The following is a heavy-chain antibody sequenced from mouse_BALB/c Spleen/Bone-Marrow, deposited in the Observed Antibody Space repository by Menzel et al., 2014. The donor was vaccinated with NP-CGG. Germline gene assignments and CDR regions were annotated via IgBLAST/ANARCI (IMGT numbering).Heavy chain of an antibody. CDR3: ARFPYDYGGGDY. J-gene: IGHJ2*01. CDR1: GFNIKDTY. V-gene: IGHV14-3*02. D-gene: IGHD2-4*01. CDR2: IDPANGNT. Sequence: EVQLQQSGAELVKPGASVKLSCTASGFNIKDTYMHWVKQRPKQGLEWIGRIDPANGNTKYDPKFQGKATITADTSSNTAYLQLSSLTSEDTAVYYCARFPYDYGGGDYWGQGTTLTVSS.